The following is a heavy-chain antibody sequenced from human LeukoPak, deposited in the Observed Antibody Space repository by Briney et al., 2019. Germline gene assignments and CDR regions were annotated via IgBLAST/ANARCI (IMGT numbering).Heavy chain of an antibody. J-gene: IGHJ4*02. V-gene: IGHV3-23*01. D-gene: IGHD3-22*01. CDR1: GFTFSSYA. CDR2: ISGSGGST. Sequence: PGGSLRLSCAASGFTFSSYAMSWVRQAPGKGLEWVSAISGSGGSTYYADSVKGRFTISRDNSKNTLYLQMNSLRAEDTAVYYCAKAGYYDSSGYQEFDYWGQGTLVTVSS. CDR3: AKAGYYDSSGYQEFDY.